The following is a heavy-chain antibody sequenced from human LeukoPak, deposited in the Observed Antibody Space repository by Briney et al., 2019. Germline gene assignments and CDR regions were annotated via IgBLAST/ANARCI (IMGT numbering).Heavy chain of an antibody. J-gene: IGHJ4*02. D-gene: IGHD3-3*01. Sequence: GGSLSLSCAASGFTFSSYAMSWVRQAPGKGLEWVSAISGSGGSTYYADSVKGRFTISRDNSKNTLYLQMNSLRAEDTAVYYCAKSQSYYDFWSGYYFDYWGQGTLVTVSS. CDR3: AKSQSYYDFWSGYYFDY. CDR2: ISGSGGST. V-gene: IGHV3-23*01. CDR1: GFTFSSYA.